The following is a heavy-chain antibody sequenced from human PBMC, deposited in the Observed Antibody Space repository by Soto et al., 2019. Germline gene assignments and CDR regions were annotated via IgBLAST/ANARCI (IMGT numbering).Heavy chain of an antibody. CDR3: ARDLYSSSWYLSYYYYGMDV. D-gene: IGHD6-13*01. Sequence: QVQLVESGGGVVQPGRSLRLSCAASGFTFSSYAMHWVRQAPGKGLEWVAVISYDGSNKYYADSVKGRFTISRDNSKNTLYLQMNSLRAEDTAVYYCARDLYSSSWYLSYYYYGMDVWGQGTTVTVSS. CDR2: ISYDGSNK. CDR1: GFTFSSYA. J-gene: IGHJ6*02. V-gene: IGHV3-30-3*01.